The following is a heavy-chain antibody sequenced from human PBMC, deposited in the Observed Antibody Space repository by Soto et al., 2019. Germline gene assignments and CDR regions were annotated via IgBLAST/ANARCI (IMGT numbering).Heavy chain of an antibody. Sequence: ASVKGSCKASGYTFTSYGISWVRQAPGQGLEWMGWISAYNGNTNYAQKLQGRVTMTTDTSTSTAYMELRSLRSDDTAVYYCARNSIAAAGRNRWGWFDPWGQGTLVTVPS. CDR3: ARNSIAAAGRNRWGWFDP. D-gene: IGHD6-13*01. CDR2: ISAYNGNT. J-gene: IGHJ5*02. V-gene: IGHV1-18*01. CDR1: GYTFTSYG.